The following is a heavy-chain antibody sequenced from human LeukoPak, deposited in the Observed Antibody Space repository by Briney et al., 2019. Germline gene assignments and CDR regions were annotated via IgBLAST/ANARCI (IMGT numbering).Heavy chain of an antibody. Sequence: GGSLRLSCAASGFTFSSYSMNWVRQAPGKGLEWVSSISSSSSYIHYADSVKGRFTISRDNAKNSLYLQMNSLRAEDTAVYYCARDLAGYSSGWYRGEFDYWGQGTLVTVSS. V-gene: IGHV3-21*01. CDR1: GFTFSSYS. CDR3: ARDLAGYSSGWYRGEFDY. J-gene: IGHJ4*02. CDR2: ISSSSSYI. D-gene: IGHD6-19*01.